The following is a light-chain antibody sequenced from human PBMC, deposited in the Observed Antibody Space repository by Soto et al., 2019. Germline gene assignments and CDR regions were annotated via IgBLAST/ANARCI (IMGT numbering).Light chain of an antibody. CDR3: STWDDSLNGPL. J-gene: IGLJ2*01. CDR1: SSKIGGNT. V-gene: IGLV1-44*01. Sequence: QSVLTQPPSASGTPGQRVTISCSGSSSKIGGNTVNWYQKVPGAAPKLIIFSNTQRPSGVPDRYSGSKSGTSASLAIGGLQSEDEADYYCSTWDDSLNGPLFGGGTKLTVL. CDR2: SNT.